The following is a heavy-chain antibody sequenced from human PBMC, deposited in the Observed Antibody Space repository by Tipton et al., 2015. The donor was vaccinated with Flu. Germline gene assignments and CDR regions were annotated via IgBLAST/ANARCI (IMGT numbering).Heavy chain of an antibody. V-gene: IGHV3-23*01. CDR3: ARGPLPDSNWYNGMDV. CDR2: ISGGGGGT. J-gene: IGHJ6*02. D-gene: IGHD6-13*01. CDR1: GFTFSRYA. Sequence: SLRLSCVASGFTFSRYAMSWVRQAPGKRLEWISAISGGGGGTYYADSVKGRFTISRDNAKNSLYPQMNSLRVGDTAVYYCARGPLPDSNWYNGMDVWGQGTTVTVSS.